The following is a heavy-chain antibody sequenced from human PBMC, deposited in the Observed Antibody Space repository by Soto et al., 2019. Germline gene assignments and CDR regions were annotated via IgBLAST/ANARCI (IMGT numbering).Heavy chain of an antibody. D-gene: IGHD6-19*01. V-gene: IGHV3-30-3*01. CDR2: ISYDGSNK. Sequence: WWSLRLSCSASVFTFSSYAMHWVRQAPGKGLEWVAVISYDGSNKYYADSVKGRFTISRDNSKNTLYLQMNSLRAEDTAVYYCAREEAVAGHWGPFDYWGQGTLVTVSS. CDR3: AREEAVAGHWGPFDY. CDR1: VFTFSSYA. J-gene: IGHJ4*02.